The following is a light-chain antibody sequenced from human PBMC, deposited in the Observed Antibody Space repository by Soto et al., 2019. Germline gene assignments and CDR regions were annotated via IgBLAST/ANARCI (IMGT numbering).Light chain of an antibody. Sequence: DIQMTQSPSSLSASVGDRVTITCRASQIISSYLNWFQLKPGKAHKLLIYAASTLQSGVPSRFSGSGSGTDFTLTISSLQPEDFATYYCQQSYSTPYTFGQGTKLEIK. J-gene: IGKJ2*01. CDR2: AAS. CDR1: QIISSY. CDR3: QQSYSTPYT. V-gene: IGKV1-39*01.